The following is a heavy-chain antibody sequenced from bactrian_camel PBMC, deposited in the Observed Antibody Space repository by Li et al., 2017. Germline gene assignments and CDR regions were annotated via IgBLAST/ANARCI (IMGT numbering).Heavy chain of an antibody. V-gene: IGHV3S63*01. CDR3: ATSYLSSGPPPTWL. D-gene: IGHD5*01. Sequence: HVQLVESGGGSVQAGGSLRLSCTASGFTFHDSDMGWYRQAPGNECELVSSLSTDGRTTYVDSVKGRFTISRDNAKNTVYQQMNSLKSEDAALYYCATSYLSSGPPPTWLRGQGTQVTVS. J-gene: IGHJ4*01. CDR2: LSTDGRT. CDR1: GFTFHDSD.